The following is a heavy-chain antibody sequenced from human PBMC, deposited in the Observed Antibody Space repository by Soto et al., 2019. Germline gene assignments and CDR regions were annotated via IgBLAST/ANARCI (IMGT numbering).Heavy chain of an antibody. J-gene: IGHJ4*02. V-gene: IGHV3-23*01. CDR3: ARDQCFLTYYYGSGRVY. Sequence: GGSLRLSCAASGFTFSSYAMSWVRQAPGKGLEWVSAISSSGGSTYYADSVKGRFTISRDNSKNSLYLQMNSLRDEDTAVYYCARDQCFLTYYYGSGRVYWGQGTLVTVSS. CDR1: GFTFSSYA. D-gene: IGHD3-10*01. CDR2: ISSSGGST.